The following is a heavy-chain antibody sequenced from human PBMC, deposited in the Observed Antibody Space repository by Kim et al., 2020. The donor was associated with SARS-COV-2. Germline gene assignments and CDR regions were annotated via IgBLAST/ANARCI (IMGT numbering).Heavy chain of an antibody. Sequence: SETLSLTCTVSGGSISSSSYYWGWIRQPPGKGLEWIGSIYYSGSTYYNPSLKSRVTISVDTSKNQFSLKLSSVTAADTAVYYCARHVGYCSGGSCYSFDYWGQGTLVTVSS. CDR2: IYYSGST. CDR1: GGSISSSSYY. J-gene: IGHJ4*02. V-gene: IGHV4-39*01. CDR3: ARHVGYCSGGSCYSFDY. D-gene: IGHD2-15*01.